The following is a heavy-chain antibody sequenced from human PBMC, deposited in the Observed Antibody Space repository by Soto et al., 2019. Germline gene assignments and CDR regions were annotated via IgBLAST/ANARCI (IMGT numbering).Heavy chain of an antibody. CDR2: IGTAGDT. D-gene: IGHD3-3*01. CDR1: GFTFSTYD. V-gene: IGHV3-13*01. J-gene: IGHJ4*02. Sequence: EVPLVESGGGLVQPGGSLRLSCAASGFTFSTYDMHWVRQATGKGLEWISAIGTAGDTYYPGSVKGRFTTSRENDKNSLYLQMNSLRAGDTAVYYCARGRYYAPRDYWGQGTLVTVSS. CDR3: ARGRYYAPRDY.